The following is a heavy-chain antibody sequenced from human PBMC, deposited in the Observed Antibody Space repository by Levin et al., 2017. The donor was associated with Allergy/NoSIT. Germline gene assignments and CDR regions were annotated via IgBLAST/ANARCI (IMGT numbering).Heavy chain of an antibody. V-gene: IGHV1-69*13. J-gene: IGHJ4*02. D-gene: IGHD3-22*01. CDR1: GGTFSSYA. CDR3: ARAQGGDYYDSSGSFDY. CDR2: IIPIFGTA. Sequence: SVKVSCKASGGTFSSYAISWVRQAPGQGLEWMGGIIPIFGTANYAQKFQGRVTITADESTSTAYMELSSLRSEDTAVYYCARAQGGDYYDSSGSFDYWGQGTLVTVSS.